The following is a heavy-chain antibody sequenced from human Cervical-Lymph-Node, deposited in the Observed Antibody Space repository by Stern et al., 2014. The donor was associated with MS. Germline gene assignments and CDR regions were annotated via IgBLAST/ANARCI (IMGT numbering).Heavy chain of an antibody. CDR2: ISFDGNIK. J-gene: IGHJ6*02. D-gene: IGHD3-10*01. CDR3: AKDLGVIITASYYGMHV. Sequence: VHLVESGGGVVQPGRSLRLSCAASGLTFSSYGMHWVRQAPGKVLEWVAIISFDGNIKNYADSVKGRFTISRDNSKNTLFLQMDSLRAEDTAVYYCAKDLGVIITASYYGMHVWGQGTTVTVSS. CDR1: GLTFSSYG. V-gene: IGHV3-30*18.